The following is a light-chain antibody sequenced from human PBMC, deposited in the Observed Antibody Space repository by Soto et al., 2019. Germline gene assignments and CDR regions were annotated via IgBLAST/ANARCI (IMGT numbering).Light chain of an antibody. J-gene: IGLJ2*01. CDR3: SSYASSSTLV. V-gene: IGLV2-14*01. CDR1: SSDVGGYDY. Sequence: QSALTQPASVSGSPGQSITISCTGTSSDVGGYDYVSWYQQHPGKVPKLMIYDVSSRPSGVSNHFSGSKSGNTASLTISGLQAEDEADYYCSSYASSSTLVFGGGTQLTVL. CDR2: DVS.